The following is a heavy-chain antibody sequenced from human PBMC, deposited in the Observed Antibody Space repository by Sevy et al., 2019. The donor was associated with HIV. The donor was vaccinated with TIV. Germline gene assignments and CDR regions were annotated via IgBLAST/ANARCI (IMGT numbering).Heavy chain of an antibody. CDR1: GGSFSSSIYY. CDR2: IYYSGSS. D-gene: IGHD3-10*01. Sequence: SETLSLTCSVSGGSFSSSIYYWGWIRQPPGKGLEWIGSIYYSGSSYYNPSLKSRVTISVDTSKNQLSLKLSSVTAADTAVYCCARHSSMVQDAFDIWGQGTMVTVSS. J-gene: IGHJ3*02. V-gene: IGHV4-39*01. CDR3: ARHSSMVQDAFDI.